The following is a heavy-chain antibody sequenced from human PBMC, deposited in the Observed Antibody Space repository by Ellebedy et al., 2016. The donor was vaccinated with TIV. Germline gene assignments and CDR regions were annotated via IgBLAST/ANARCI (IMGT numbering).Heavy chain of an antibody. J-gene: IGHJ4*02. D-gene: IGHD3-10*01. V-gene: IGHV3-53*05. Sequence: GESLKISXAASGFTVSSNYMSWVRQAPGKGLEWVSVIYSGGSTYYADSVKGRFTISRDNSKNTLYLQMNSLRAEDTAVYYCARDGVRYYGSPYFDYWGQGTLVTVSS. CDR2: IYSGGST. CDR1: GFTVSSNY. CDR3: ARDGVRYYGSPYFDY.